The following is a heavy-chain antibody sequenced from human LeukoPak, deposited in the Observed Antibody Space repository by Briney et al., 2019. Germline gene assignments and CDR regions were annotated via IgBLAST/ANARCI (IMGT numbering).Heavy chain of an antibody. CDR3: IRETHVGLHLEY. Sequence: GGSLRLSCAASGFTFTTYWMHWVRQVPGKGLVWAARINTDGRVTTYADSVKGRFTVSRDNAENTLYLQMSNLRPEDTAVYYCIRETHVGLHLEYWGQGTLATVTS. J-gene: IGHJ4*02. CDR1: GFTFTTYW. CDR2: INTDGRVT. V-gene: IGHV3-74*01. D-gene: IGHD3-10*02.